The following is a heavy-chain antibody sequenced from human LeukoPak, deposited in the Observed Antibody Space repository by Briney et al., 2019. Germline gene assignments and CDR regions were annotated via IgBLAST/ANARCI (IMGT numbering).Heavy chain of an antibody. CDR3: ARGRWIQLWSPPHSPFDP. D-gene: IGHD5-18*01. CDR1: GGSISSYY. V-gene: IGHV4-59*12. Sequence: SETLSLTCTVSGGSISSYYWSWIRQPPGKGLEWIGYIYYSGSTNHNPSLKSRVTISVDTSKNQFSLKLSSVTAADTAVYYCARGRWIQLWSPPHSPFDPWGQGTLVTVSS. J-gene: IGHJ5*02. CDR2: IYYSGST.